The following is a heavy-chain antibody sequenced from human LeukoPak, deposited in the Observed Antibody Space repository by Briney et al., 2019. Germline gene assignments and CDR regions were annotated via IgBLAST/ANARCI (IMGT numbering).Heavy chain of an antibody. Sequence: GGSLRLSRAASGFTFRDYYMSWIRQAPGKGLEWVSYISSSGSTIYYADSVKGRFTISRDNTKNSLYLQMNSLRAEDTAVYYCARAGRFSYPLYGMDVWGQGTTVTVSS. CDR3: ARAGRFSYPLYGMDV. CDR2: ISSSGSTI. J-gene: IGHJ6*02. CDR1: GFTFRDYY. V-gene: IGHV3-11*01.